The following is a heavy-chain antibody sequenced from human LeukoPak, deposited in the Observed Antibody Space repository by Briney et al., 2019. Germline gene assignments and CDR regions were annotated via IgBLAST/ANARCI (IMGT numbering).Heavy chain of an antibody. D-gene: IGHD2-2*01. CDR2: INHSGST. J-gene: IGHJ3*01. V-gene: IGHV4-34*01. CDR3: ARVRIIPGARDAFDV. Sequence: SETLSLTCAVYGGSFSGYYSSWTRQPPGKGLDWIGEINHSGSTNYNPFFKSRVTMSVDSSKNQFSLRLTSVTAADTAVYYCARVRIIPGARDAFDVWGPGTMVTVSS. CDR1: GGSFSGYY.